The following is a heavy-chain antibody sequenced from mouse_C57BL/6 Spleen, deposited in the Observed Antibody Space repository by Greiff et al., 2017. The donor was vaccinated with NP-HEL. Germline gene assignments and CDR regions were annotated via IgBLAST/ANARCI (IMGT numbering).Heavy chain of an antibody. V-gene: IGHV1-82*01. CDR2: IYPGDGDT. CDR1: GYAFSSSW. J-gene: IGHJ2*01. D-gene: IGHD1-1*01. Sequence: VQLQQSGPELVKPGASVKISCKASGYAFSSSWMNWVKQRPGKGLEWIGRIYPGDGDTNYNGKFKGKATLTADKSSSTAYMQLSSLTSEDSAVYFCARKGSYYYGSSFDYWGQGTTLTVSS. CDR3: ARKGSYYYGSSFDY.